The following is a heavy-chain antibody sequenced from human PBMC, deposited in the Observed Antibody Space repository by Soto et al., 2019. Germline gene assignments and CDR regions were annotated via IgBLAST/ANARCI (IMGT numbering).Heavy chain of an antibody. D-gene: IGHD3-9*01. CDR1: GYSFTSYW. J-gene: IGHJ4*02. CDR3: ARRDYDILTGYYLDY. CDR2: IYPGDSDT. Sequence: GESLKISCKGSGYSFTSYWIGWVRQMPGKGLEWMGIIYPGDSDTRYSPSFQGQVTISADKSISTAYLQWSSLKASDTAMYYCARRDYDILTGYYLDYWGQGTLVTVSS. V-gene: IGHV5-51*01.